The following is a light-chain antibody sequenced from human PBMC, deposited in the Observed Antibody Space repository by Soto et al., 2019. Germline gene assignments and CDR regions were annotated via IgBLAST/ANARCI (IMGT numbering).Light chain of an antibody. J-gene: IGKJ2*01. Sequence: EIVLTQSPGTLSSSPGERATLSCRASQSASSSYLAWYQQKPGQAPRLLIYGASSRATGIPDRFSGSGSGTDFTLTISRLEPEDFAVYYCHQYGSSPSYTFGQGTKLEIK. CDR2: GAS. V-gene: IGKV3-20*01. CDR3: HQYGSSPSYT. CDR1: QSASSSY.